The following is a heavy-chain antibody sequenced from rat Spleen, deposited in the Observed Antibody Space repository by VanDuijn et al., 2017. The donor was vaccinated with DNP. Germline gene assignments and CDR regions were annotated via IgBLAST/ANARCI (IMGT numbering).Heavy chain of an antibody. CDR3: IWDWRNYFPH. CDR2: IKARSSNYAT. D-gene: IGHD1-12*01. Sequence: EVQLVETGGSLVQPGKSLKLTCAASGFSFIGAWMHWVRQSPEKHLEWVAQIKARSSNYATYYAESVKGRFTISRDDSESSVYLQMNNLKEEDTAIYFCIWDWRNYFPHWGQGTLVTVSS. CDR1: GFSFIGAW. J-gene: IGHJ3*01. V-gene: IGHV6-8*01.